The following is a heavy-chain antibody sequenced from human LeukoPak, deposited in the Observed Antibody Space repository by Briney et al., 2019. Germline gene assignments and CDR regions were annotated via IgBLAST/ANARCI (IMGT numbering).Heavy chain of an antibody. J-gene: IGHJ4*02. CDR2: ISGSGGST. CDR3: AKDRDVWAVAGTFDY. D-gene: IGHD6-19*01. V-gene: IGHV3-23*01. CDR1: GFTFSSYA. Sequence: PGGSLRLSCAASGFTFSSYAMSGVRQAPGKGLEGVSAISGSGGSTYYADSVKGRFTISRDNSKNTLYLQMNSLRAEDTAVYYCAKDRDVWAVAGTFDYWGQGTLVTVSS.